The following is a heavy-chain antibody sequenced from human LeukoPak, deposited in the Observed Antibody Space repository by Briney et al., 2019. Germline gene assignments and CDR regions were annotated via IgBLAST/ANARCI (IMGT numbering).Heavy chain of an antibody. V-gene: IGHV1-2*02. D-gene: IGHD2-2*02. Sequence: ASVKVSCKASGYTFTGYYMHWVRQAPGQGLEWMGWINPNSGGTNYAQKFQGRVTMTRDTSTSTAYMELSRLRPDDTAVYYCARSPRIVVVPAAIGEFDYWGQGTLVTVSS. CDR1: GYTFTGYY. J-gene: IGHJ4*02. CDR2: INPNSGGT. CDR3: ARSPRIVVVPAAIGEFDY.